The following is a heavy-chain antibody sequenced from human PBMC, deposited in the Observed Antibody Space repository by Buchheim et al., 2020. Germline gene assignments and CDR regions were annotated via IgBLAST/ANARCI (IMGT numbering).Heavy chain of an antibody. V-gene: IGHV4-39*01. D-gene: IGHD6-19*01. Sequence: QLQLQESGPGLVKPSETLSLTCTVSGGSINSITYNWAGIRQPPGKALEGMGSIYFIGGIYYNQSLKSRVTISVNTSKNHSSLRLSSVTAADTAVYYCASEIAVPDTGFSKVGDYWGQGTL. CDR1: GGSINSITYN. J-gene: IGHJ4*02. CDR2: IYFIGGI. CDR3: ASEIAVPDTGFSKVGDY.